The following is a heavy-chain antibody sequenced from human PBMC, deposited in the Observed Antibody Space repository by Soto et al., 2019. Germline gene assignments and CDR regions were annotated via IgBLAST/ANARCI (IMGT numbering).Heavy chain of an antibody. CDR1: GVTFSSYA. J-gene: IGHJ6*02. D-gene: IGHD1-1*01. V-gene: IGHV3-30-3*01. Sequence: GGCIRLSCAASGVTFSSYAMHWVRQATGKGLEWVAVISYDGSNKYYADSVKGRFTISRDNSKNTLYLQMNSLRAEDTAVYYCARANNRYYYYGMDVWGQGTTVTVSS. CDR3: ARANNRYYYYGMDV. CDR2: ISYDGSNK.